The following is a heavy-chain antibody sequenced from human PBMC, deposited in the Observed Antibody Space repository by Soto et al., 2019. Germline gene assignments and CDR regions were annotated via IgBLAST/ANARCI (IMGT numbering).Heavy chain of an antibody. V-gene: IGHV3-48*01. Sequence: EVQLVESGGGLVQPGGSLRLSCAASGFTFSSYSMNWVRQAPGKGPERVSHISSSSSSIYYADSVKWRFTTSRGNAKTTLYLKINSLSAEDMAVCYCATVSEGARDNWGQGTLVTVSS. CDR1: GFTFSSYS. D-gene: IGHD1-26*01. CDR3: ATVSEGARDN. CDR2: ISSSSSSI. J-gene: IGHJ4*02.